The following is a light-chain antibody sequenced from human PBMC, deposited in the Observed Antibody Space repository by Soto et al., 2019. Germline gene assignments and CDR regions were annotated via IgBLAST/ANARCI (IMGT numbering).Light chain of an antibody. CDR3: AAWDDSLNGLVV. Sequence: QPVLTQPPSASGTPGQRVTISCSGSSSNIGSNTVNWYQQLPGTAPKLPIYSNNQRPSGVPDRFSGSKSGTSASLAISGLQSEDEADYYCAAWDDSLNGLVVFGGGTKLTVL. J-gene: IGLJ2*01. V-gene: IGLV1-44*01. CDR2: SNN. CDR1: SSNIGSNT.